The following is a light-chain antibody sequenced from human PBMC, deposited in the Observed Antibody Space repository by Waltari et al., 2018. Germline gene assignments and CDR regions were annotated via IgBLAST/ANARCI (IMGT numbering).Light chain of an antibody. J-gene: IGLJ1*01. V-gene: IGLV1-47*01. CDR2: RNN. CDR1: NPNLCSTY. CDR3: ASWDDSHYV. Sequence: SVMTQPPSASGTPGQRGSISCSGSNPNLCSTYLYWYQHLPGAAPNLLIFRNNQRPSGVPDRFSGSKYGTSAFLAISELRSEDEAVYYCASWDDSHYVFGTGTKLTVL.